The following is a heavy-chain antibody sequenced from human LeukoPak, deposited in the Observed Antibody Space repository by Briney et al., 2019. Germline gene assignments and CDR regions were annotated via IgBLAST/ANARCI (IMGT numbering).Heavy chain of an antibody. CDR2: ISGSGGST. CDR1: GFTFSSYA. Sequence: GGSLRLSCAASGFTFSSYAMSWVRQAPGKGLEWVSAISGSGGSTYYADSVKGRFTFSRDNSKNTLYLQMNSLRAEDTAVYYCAKGSATYYSYYGMDVWGQGTTVTVSS. CDR3: AKGSATYYSYYGMDV. V-gene: IGHV3-23*01. J-gene: IGHJ6*02. D-gene: IGHD2-15*01.